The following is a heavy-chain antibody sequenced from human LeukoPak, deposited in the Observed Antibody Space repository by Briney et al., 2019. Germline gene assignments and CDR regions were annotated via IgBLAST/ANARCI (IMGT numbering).Heavy chain of an antibody. V-gene: IGHV1-69*13. CDR1: GGTFSSYA. Sequence: EASVKVSCKASGGTFSSYAISWVRQAPGQGLEWMGGIIPIFGTANYAQKFQGRATITADESTSTAYMELSSLRSEDTAVYYCARESPIVGNFDYWGQGTLVTVSS. D-gene: IGHD1-26*01. J-gene: IGHJ4*02. CDR3: ARESPIVGNFDY. CDR2: IIPIFGTA.